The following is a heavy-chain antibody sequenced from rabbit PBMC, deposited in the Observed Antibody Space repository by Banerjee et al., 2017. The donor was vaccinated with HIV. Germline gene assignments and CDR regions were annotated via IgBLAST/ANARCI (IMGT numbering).Heavy chain of an antibody. Sequence: QSLEESGGDLVKPGASLTLTCTASGFSFSSSYWICWVRQAPGKGLEWIACIDGGSSGKIYYASWAKGRFTISKPSSTTVTLQMTSLTAADTATYFCASDTYSGATGSRLDLWGPGTLVTVS. J-gene: IGHJ3*01. CDR1: GFSFSSSYW. V-gene: IGHV1S40*01. CDR3: ASDTYSGATGSRLDL. CDR2: IDGGSSGKI. D-gene: IGHD4-1*01.